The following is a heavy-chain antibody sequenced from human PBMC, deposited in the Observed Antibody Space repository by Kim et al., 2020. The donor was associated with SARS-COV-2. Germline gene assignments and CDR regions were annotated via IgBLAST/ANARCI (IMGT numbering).Heavy chain of an antibody. V-gene: IGHV3-23*01. J-gene: IGHJ2*01. Sequence: GGSLRLSCAASGFSFSNYVMSWVRQAPGKGLEWGSSISGSGGSTYYADSVKGRFTISRDNSKNTLYLQINSLRAEDMAVYYCAKDTYSSSPSHWYFDLWGRGTLVTVSS. CDR3: AKDTYSSSPSHWYFDL. CDR2: ISGSGGST. D-gene: IGHD6-13*01. CDR1: GFSFSNYV.